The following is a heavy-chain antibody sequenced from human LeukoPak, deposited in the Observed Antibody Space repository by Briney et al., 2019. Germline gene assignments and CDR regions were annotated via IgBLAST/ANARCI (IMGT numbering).Heavy chain of an antibody. CDR2: IGGSGSYT. CDR3: ARDWYDY. CDR1: GFTFSTYA. V-gene: IGHV3-23*01. Sequence: GGSLRLSCAASGFTFSTYAMIWVRQAPGKGLEWVSVIGGSGSYTYYADSVKGRFTISRDNPKDTLYLQMNSLRAEDTAVYYCARDWYDYWGQGTLVTVSS. D-gene: IGHD6-13*01. J-gene: IGHJ4*02.